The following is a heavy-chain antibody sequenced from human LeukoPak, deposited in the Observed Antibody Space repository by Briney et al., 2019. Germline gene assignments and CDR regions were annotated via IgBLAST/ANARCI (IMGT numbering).Heavy chain of an antibody. CDR1: GGSIGSYY. V-gene: IGHV4-59*01. Sequence: PSETLSLTCTVSGGSIGSYYWSWIRQPPGKGLEWIGYIYYSGSTNYNPSLKSRVTISVDTSKNQFSLKLSSVTAADTAVYYCARTVTSFDYWGQGTLVTVSS. D-gene: IGHD4-17*01. J-gene: IGHJ4*02. CDR3: ARTVTSFDY. CDR2: IYYSGST.